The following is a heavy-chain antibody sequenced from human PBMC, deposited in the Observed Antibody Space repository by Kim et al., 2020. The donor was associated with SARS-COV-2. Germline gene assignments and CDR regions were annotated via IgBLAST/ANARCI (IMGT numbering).Heavy chain of an antibody. D-gene: IGHD2-2*01. J-gene: IGHJ4*02. V-gene: IGHV3-43*01. Sequence: SVKGRFTSSRDTSKNSLYLQINSLGTEDTALYYCAKDTFPVVPALGGYFDYWGQGTLVTVSS. CDR3: AKDTFPVVPALGGYFDY.